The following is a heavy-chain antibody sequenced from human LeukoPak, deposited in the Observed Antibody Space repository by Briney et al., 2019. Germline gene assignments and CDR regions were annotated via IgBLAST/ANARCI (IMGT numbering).Heavy chain of an antibody. CDR1: GGSFSGYY. V-gene: IGHV4-34*01. Sequence: SETLYLTCAVYGGSFSGYYWSWLRQPPGKGLEWIGEINHSGSTNYNPSLTSRVTISVDTSKNQFSLKLSSVTAADTAVYYCARGTGSGSYYNVLYYYYYYMDVWGKGTTVTVSS. CDR2: INHSGST. J-gene: IGHJ6*03. D-gene: IGHD3-10*01. CDR3: ARGTGSGSYYNVLYYYYYYMDV.